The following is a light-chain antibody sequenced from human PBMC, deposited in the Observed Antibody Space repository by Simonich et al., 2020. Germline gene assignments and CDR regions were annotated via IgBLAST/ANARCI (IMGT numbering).Light chain of an antibody. V-gene: IGKV1-33*01. Sequence: DIQMTQSPSSLSASVGDRVTITCRASQSISSYLNWYQQKPGKAPKLLIYDASNLETGVPSRLSGSGSGTDFTFTISSLQPEDIATYYCQQYDNLPFTFGPGTKVDIK. CDR1: QSISSY. CDR3: QQYDNLPFT. J-gene: IGKJ3*01. CDR2: DAS.